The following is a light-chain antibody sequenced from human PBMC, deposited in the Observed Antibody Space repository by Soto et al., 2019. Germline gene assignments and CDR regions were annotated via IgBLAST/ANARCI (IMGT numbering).Light chain of an antibody. CDR3: QQFNTYPII. CDR1: QDIRGA. J-gene: IGKJ5*01. Sequence: AIQLIQSPSSLSASVGDRVTITCRASQDIRGALAWYQQKPGKPPKLLIFDVSTLQSGVPSRFSGSGSGTDFTLTIAGLQPEDFATYYCQQFNTYPIIFGQGTRLELN. CDR2: DVS. V-gene: IGKV1-13*02.